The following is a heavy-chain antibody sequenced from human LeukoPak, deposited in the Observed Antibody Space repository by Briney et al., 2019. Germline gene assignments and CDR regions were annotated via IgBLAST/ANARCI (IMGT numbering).Heavy chain of an antibody. Sequence: PSETLSLTRTVSGGSISSSSYYWGWIRQPPGKGLEWIGSIYYSGSTYYNPSLKSRVTISVDTSKNQFSLKLSSVTASDTAVYYCARSSSSSGWYSYYYYYMDVWGKGTTVTISS. V-gene: IGHV4-39*01. D-gene: IGHD6-19*01. CDR2: IYYSGST. CDR1: GGSISSSSYY. CDR3: ARSSSSSGWYSYYYYYMDV. J-gene: IGHJ6*03.